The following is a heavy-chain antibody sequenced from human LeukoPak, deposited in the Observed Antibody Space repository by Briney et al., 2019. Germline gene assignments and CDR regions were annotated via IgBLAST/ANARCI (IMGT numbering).Heavy chain of an antibody. V-gene: IGHV4-59*01. Sequence: PSETLSLTCTVSGGSISSYYWSWIRQPPGKGLEWIGYIYYSGSTNYNPSLKSRVTISVDTSKNQFSLKLGSVTAADTAVYYCARVRQQLVLDYWGQGTLVTVSS. CDR2: IYYSGST. CDR3: ARVRQQLVLDY. J-gene: IGHJ4*02. CDR1: GGSISSYY. D-gene: IGHD6-13*01.